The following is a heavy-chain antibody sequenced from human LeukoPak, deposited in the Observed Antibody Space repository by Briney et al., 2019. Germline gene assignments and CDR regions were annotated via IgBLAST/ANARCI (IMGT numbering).Heavy chain of an antibody. J-gene: IGHJ4*02. CDR3: AKEGYYDSSGYYSN. Sequence: GGSLRLSCAASGFTFSSYAMSWVRQAPGKGLEWVSAISGSGGSTYHADSVKGRFTISRDNSKNTLYLQMNSLRAEDTAVYYCAKEGYYDSSGYYSNWGQGTLVTVSS. D-gene: IGHD3-22*01. CDR2: ISGSGGST. V-gene: IGHV3-23*01. CDR1: GFTFSSYA.